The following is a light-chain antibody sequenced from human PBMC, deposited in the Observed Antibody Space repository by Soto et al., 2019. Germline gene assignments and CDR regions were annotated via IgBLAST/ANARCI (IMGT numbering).Light chain of an antibody. CDR3: QKYNSAPQT. CDR1: QGIIEY. Sequence: DVQMTQSPSSLSASVVDRVTITCRASQGIIEYLAWYQQKPGKAPKLLIYAASTLQSGVPSRFSGSGAGTDFTLTISGLQPEDVATYFCQKYNSAPQTFGQGTKVEIK. J-gene: IGKJ1*01. V-gene: IGKV1-27*01. CDR2: AAS.